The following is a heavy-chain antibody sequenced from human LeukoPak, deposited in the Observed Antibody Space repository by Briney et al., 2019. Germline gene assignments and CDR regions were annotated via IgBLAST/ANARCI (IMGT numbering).Heavy chain of an antibody. V-gene: IGHV3-9*03. Sequence: GGSLRLSCAASGFTFADYAMHWVRHAPGKGLEWVSGISWNSDTIDYADSVEGRFTISRDNAKNSLYLQMNSLRAEDMGLYYCAKEGYGGNSEWYFDLWGRGTLVTVSS. CDR2: ISWNSDTI. CDR3: AKEGYGGNSEWYFDL. D-gene: IGHD4-23*01. J-gene: IGHJ2*01. CDR1: GFTFADYA.